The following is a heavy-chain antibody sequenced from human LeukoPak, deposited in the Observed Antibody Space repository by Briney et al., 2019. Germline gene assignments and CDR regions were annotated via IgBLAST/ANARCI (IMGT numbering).Heavy chain of an antibody. CDR1: GVTFSTYA. V-gene: IGHV3-21*01. J-gene: IGHJ4*02. Sequence: GGSLRLSCAASGVTFSTYAMNWVRQGPGKGLEWVSSISGSSTYMYYADSVKGRFTVSRDNAKNSLYLQMSSLRVEDTAVYYCARAERPRSYSSSDYWGQGTLVTVSS. CDR2: ISGSSTYM. D-gene: IGHD6-6*01. CDR3: ARAERPRSYSSSDY.